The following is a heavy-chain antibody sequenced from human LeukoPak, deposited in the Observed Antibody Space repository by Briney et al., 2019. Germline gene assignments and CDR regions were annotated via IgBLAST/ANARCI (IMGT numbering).Heavy chain of an antibody. CDR1: GFTFSSYS. CDR2: ISSSNSTI. CDR3: AREIAYYYGSGSYYPLDY. J-gene: IGHJ4*02. V-gene: IGHV3-48*04. Sequence: GGSLRLSCAASGFTFSSYSMNWVRQAPGKGLEWVSYISSSNSTIYYADSVKGRFTISRDNAKNSLYLQMNSLRAEDTAVYYCAREIAYYYGSGSYYPLDYWGQGTLVTVSS. D-gene: IGHD3-10*01.